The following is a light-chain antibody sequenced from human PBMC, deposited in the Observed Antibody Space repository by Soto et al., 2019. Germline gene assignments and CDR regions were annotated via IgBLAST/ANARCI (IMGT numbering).Light chain of an antibody. CDR1: QSVGSN. CDR2: GAS. V-gene: IGKV3-15*01. Sequence: TQSPATLSLSPGERATLSCRASQSVGSNLAWYQQKPGQAPRLLIYGASTRATGIPARFSGSGSGTEFTLTISSLQSEDFAVYYCQQYNNWITFGQGTRLEI. CDR3: QQYNNWIT. J-gene: IGKJ5*01.